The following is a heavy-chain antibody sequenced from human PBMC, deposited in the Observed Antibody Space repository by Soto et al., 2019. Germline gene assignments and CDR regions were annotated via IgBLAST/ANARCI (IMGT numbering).Heavy chain of an antibody. CDR1: GFTFTRYS. CDR2: ISSTTNYI. CDR3: ARESEDLTSNFDY. Sequence: EVQLVESGGGLVKPGGSLRLSCAASGFTFTRYSVNWVRQAPGKGLEWVSSISSTTNYIYYADSMKGRFTVSRDNAKNSVYLEMNSLSAEDTALYYCARESEDLTSNFDYWGQGTLVTVSS. V-gene: IGHV3-21*01. J-gene: IGHJ4*02.